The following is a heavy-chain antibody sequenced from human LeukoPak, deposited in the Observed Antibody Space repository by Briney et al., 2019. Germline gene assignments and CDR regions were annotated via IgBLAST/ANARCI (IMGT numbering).Heavy chain of an antibody. CDR2: IYSGGST. CDR1: GFTVSSNY. J-gene: IGHJ4*02. CDR3: ARADYYDSSGYFQYYFDY. D-gene: IGHD3-22*01. V-gene: IGHV3-53*01. Sequence: GGSLRLSCAASGFTVSSNYMSWVRQAPGKGLEWVSVIYSGGSTYYADSVKGRFTISRDNSKNTLYLQMNSLRAEDTAVYYCARADYYDSSGYFQYYFDYWGQGTLVTVSS.